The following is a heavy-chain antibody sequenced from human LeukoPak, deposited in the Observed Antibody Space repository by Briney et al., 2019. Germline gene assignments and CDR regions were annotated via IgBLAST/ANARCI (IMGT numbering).Heavy chain of an antibody. CDR2: IYSGGST. CDR1: GFTVITND. Sequence: GGSLRLSCAASGFTVITNDMTWVRQAPGKGLEWVSVIYSGGSTYYADSVKGRFTISRDNSMNTLYLQMNSLRAEDTAVYYCAREGEQDWGQGTLVTVSS. D-gene: IGHD1/OR15-1a*01. J-gene: IGHJ4*02. V-gene: IGHV3-53*01. CDR3: AREGEQD.